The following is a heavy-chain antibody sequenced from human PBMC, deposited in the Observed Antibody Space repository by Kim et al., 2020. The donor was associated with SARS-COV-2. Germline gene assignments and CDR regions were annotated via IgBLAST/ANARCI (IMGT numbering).Heavy chain of an antibody. CDR3: ARDRLGPSNYYDSPFDY. J-gene: IGHJ4*02. Sequence: FQGRVTMTRDTSTSTVYMELSSLRSEDTAVYYCARDRLGPSNYYDSPFDYWGQGTLVTVSS. D-gene: IGHD3-22*01. V-gene: IGHV1-46*01.